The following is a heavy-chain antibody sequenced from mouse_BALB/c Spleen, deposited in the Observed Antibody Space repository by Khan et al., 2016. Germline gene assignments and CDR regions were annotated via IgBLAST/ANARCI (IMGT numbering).Heavy chain of an antibody. J-gene: IGHJ2*01. CDR1: GDSITSGY. Sequence: VQLKESGPSLVKPSQTLSLTCSVTGDSITSGYWNWIRKFPGNKLEYMGYISYSGSTDYNPSLKSRISITRDTSKNQNYLQLNSVTTEDTATYYCARDYDGYYSLGYWGQGTTLTVSS. CDR3: ARDYDGYYSLGY. V-gene: IGHV3-8*02. D-gene: IGHD2-3*01. CDR2: ISYSGST.